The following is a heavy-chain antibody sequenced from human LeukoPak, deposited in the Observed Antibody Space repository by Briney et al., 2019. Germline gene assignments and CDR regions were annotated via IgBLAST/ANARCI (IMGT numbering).Heavy chain of an antibody. V-gene: IGHV3-30-3*01. CDR1: GFTFSSYA. CDR3: ARGRSGWYKPDY. CDR2: ISYDGSNK. J-gene: IGHJ4*02. D-gene: IGHD6-19*01. Sequence: GGSLRLSCAASGFTFSSYAMHWVRQAPDKGLEWVAVISYDGSNKYYADSVKGRFTISRDNSKNTLYLQMNSLRAEDTAVYYCARGRSGWYKPDYWGQGTLVTVSS.